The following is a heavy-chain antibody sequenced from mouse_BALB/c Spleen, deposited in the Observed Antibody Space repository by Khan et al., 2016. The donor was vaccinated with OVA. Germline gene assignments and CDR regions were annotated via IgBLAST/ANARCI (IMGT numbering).Heavy chain of an antibody. V-gene: IGHV2-9*02. CDR1: GFSLTPYG. CDR3: ARAYYYGCLCAY. Sequence: QVQLKQSGPGLVAPSQSLSITCTVSGFSLTPYGVHWVRQPPGKGLEWLGVIWAGGSTNYNSALMSRLSISKDNSKSPAFLKMNRLEMEDTAMYYCARAYYYGCLCAYWGQGTLVTVSA. D-gene: IGHD1-1*01. CDR2: IWAGGST. J-gene: IGHJ3*01.